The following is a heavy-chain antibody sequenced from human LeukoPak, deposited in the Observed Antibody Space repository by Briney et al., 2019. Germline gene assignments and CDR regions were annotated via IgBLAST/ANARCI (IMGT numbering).Heavy chain of an antibody. CDR3: ASYSSSFRAFDY. V-gene: IGHV1-2*06. CDR1: GYTFTGYY. J-gene: IGHJ4*02. Sequence: ASVKVSCKASGYTFTGYYMHWVRQAPGQGLEWMGRINPNSGGTNYAQKFQGRVTMTRDTSISTAYMELSRLRSDDTAVYYCASYSSSFRAFDYWGQGTLVTVSS. D-gene: IGHD6-13*01. CDR2: INPNSGGT.